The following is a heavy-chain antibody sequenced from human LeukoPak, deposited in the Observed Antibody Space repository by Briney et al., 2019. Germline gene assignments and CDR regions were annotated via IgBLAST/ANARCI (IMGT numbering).Heavy chain of an antibody. D-gene: IGHD6-19*01. CDR3: ARDGGWYKRGLYYYYYYMDV. CDR2: IHWNSGST. J-gene: IGHJ6*03. V-gene: IGHV3-20*04. CDR1: GFTYSTFG. Sequence: PGGSLRLSCAASGFTYSTFGMSWLRHAPGKGLERFSRIHWNSGSTQYVDSVKGRFTISRDNAKNSLYLQMNSLRPEDTAFYYCARDGGWYKRGLYYYYYYMDVWGKGTTVSVSS.